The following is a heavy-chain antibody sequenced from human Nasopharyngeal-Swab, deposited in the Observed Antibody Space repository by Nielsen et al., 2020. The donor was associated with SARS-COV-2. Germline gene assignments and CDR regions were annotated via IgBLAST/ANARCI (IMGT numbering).Heavy chain of an antibody. V-gene: IGHV3-30-3*01. CDR3: ARDVRGATYYDILTGYYNPYYYYGRDV. CDR2: ISYDGSNK. D-gene: IGHD3-9*01. Sequence: GESLKISCAASGFTFSSYAMHWVRQAPGKGLEWVAVISYDGSNKYYADSVKGRFTISRDNSKNTLYLQMNSLRAEDTAVYYCARDVRGATYYDILTGYYNPYYYYGRDVWGQGTTVTVSS. CDR1: GFTFSSYA. J-gene: IGHJ6*02.